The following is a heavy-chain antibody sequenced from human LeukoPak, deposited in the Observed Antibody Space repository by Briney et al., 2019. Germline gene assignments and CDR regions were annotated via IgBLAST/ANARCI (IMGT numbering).Heavy chain of an antibody. Sequence: ASVKVSCKASGYTLTGYYMHWVRQAPGQGLEWMGWINPNSGGTNYAQKFQGRVTMTRDTSISTAYMELSRLRSDDTAVYYCARVRQDYDFWSPYYYYYMDVWGKGTTVTVSS. CDR1: GYTLTGYY. CDR2: INPNSGGT. J-gene: IGHJ6*03. D-gene: IGHD3-3*01. V-gene: IGHV1-2*02. CDR3: ARVRQDYDFWSPYYYYYMDV.